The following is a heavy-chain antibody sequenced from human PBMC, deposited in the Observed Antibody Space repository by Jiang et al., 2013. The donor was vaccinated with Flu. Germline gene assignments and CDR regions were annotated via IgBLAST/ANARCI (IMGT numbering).Heavy chain of an antibody. V-gene: IGHV4-59*12. CDR1: GASISSYH. CDR2: IYHSGST. D-gene: IGHD4-17*01. Sequence: GSGLVKPSETLSLTCTVSGASISSYHWSWIRQPPGKGLEWIGYIYHSGSTNYNPSLKSRVTISVDRSKNQFSLKLSSVTAADTAVYYCARKTDYGDYGGYYFDYWGQGTLVTVSS. J-gene: IGHJ4*02. CDR3: ARKTDYGDYGGYYFDY.